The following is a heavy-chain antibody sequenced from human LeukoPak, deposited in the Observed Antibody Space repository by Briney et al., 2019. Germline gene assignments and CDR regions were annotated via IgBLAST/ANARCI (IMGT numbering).Heavy chain of an antibody. CDR1: GGSFSGYY. D-gene: IGHD4-17*01. Sequence: SETLSLTCAVYGGSFSGYYWSWIRQPPGKGLEWIGSIYYSGSTYYNPSLKSRVTISVDTSKNQFSLKLSSVTAADTAVYYCARLRGPTVTPYYYYYMDVWGKGTTVTVSS. CDR2: IYYSGST. CDR3: ARLRGPTVTPYYYYYMDV. J-gene: IGHJ6*03. V-gene: IGHV4-34*01.